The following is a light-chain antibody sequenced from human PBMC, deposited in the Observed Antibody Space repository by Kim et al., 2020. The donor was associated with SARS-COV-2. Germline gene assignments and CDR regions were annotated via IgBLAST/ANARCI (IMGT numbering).Light chain of an antibody. J-gene: IGKJ1*01. Sequence: SASVGDRVTITCRASQSINAWLAWYQQKPGKVPKLLIYDASTWASGVPSRFNGSRSGTDFTLTISSLQPDDFATYYCQQYDRYSTFGQGTKVDIK. V-gene: IGKV1-5*01. CDR3: QQYDRYST. CDR2: DAS. CDR1: QSINAW.